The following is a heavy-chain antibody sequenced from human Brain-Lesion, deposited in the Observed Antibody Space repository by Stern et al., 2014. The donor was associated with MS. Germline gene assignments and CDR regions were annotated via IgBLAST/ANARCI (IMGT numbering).Heavy chain of an antibody. V-gene: IGHV4-61*02. CDR1: GGSISSGGYY. Sequence: QVQLVESGPGLVKPSQTLSLSCTVSGGSISSGGYYWSWIRQPAGKGLEWIGRIFNSGSTSYTPPRKSRVTISIATPKNHFPLRLNPRTAADTAVYYCARGRVVPGFQYYATDVWGQGTTVIVSS. CDR2: IFNSGST. CDR3: ARGRVVPGFQYYATDV. J-gene: IGHJ6*02. D-gene: IGHD2-2*01.